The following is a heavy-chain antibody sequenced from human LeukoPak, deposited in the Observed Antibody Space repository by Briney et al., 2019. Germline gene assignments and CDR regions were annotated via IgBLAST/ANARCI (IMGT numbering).Heavy chain of an antibody. CDR1: GDSISSGGHY. D-gene: IGHD1-1*01. V-gene: IGHV4-31*03. J-gene: IGHJ4*02. CDR3: ARSPGIWNEYGRLEY. CDR2: IFHTGST. Sequence: SETLSLTCTVSGDSISSGGHYWNWLRQRPGKGLEWIGYIFHTGSTYYNPSLKSRVTISVDTSKNQFPLKLSSVTAADTAVYYCARSPGIWNEYGRLEYWGQGALVTVSS.